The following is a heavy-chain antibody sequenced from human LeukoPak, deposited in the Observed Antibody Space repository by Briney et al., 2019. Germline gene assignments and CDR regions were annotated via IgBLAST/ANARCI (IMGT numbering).Heavy chain of an antibody. CDR3: ATSYGSGSYYNFVSWP. V-gene: IGHV5-51*01. Sequence: GESLKISCKGSGYSFTSYWIGWVRQMPGKGLEWMGIIYPGDSDTRYSPSFQGQVTISADKSISTAYLQWSSLKASDTAMYYCATSYGSGSYYNFVSWPWGQGTLVTVSS. D-gene: IGHD3-10*01. CDR2: IYPGDSDT. CDR1: GYSFTSYW. J-gene: IGHJ5*02.